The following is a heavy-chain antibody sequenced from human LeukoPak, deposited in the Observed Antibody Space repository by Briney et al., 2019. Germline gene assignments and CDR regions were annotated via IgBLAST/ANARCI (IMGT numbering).Heavy chain of an antibody. CDR2: IYYSGST. V-gene: IGHV4-30-4*08. D-gene: IGHD1-26*01. Sequence: SQTLSLTCTVSGGSISSGDYYWSWIRQPPGKGLEWIGYIYYSGSTYYNPSLKSRVTISVDTSKNQSSLKLSSVTAADTAVYYCARVDLIVGATYFDYWGQGTLVTVSS. CDR3: ARVDLIVGATYFDY. J-gene: IGHJ4*02. CDR1: GGSISSGDYY.